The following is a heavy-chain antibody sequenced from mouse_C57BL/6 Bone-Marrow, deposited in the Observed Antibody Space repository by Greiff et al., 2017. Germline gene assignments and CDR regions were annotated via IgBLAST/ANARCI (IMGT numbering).Heavy chain of an antibody. CDR3: ARSAQSTPRAMDY. V-gene: IGHV3-8*01. CDR1: GYSITSDY. J-gene: IGHJ4*01. D-gene: IGHD3-2*02. CDR2: ISYSGST. Sequence: EVKLMESGPGLAKPSQPLSLTCSVTGYSITSDYWTWIRKFPGNKLEYMGYISYSGSTHYNPSLKSRISITRDTSKTQYYMQLNSVTTEDTATYYCARSAQSTPRAMDYWGQGTSVTVSS.